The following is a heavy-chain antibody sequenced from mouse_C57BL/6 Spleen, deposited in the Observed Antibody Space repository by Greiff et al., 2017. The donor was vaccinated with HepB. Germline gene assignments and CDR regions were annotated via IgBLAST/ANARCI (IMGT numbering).Heavy chain of an antibody. Sequence: EVQGVESGGDLVKPGGSLKLSCAASGFTFSSYGMSWVRQTPDKRLEWVATISSGGSYTYYPDSVKGRFTISRDNAKNTLYLQMSSLKSEDTAMYYCARQGGYYYGDYWGQGTTLTVSS. V-gene: IGHV5-6*01. CDR2: ISSGGSYT. CDR1: GFTFSSYG. CDR3: ARQGGYYYGDY. D-gene: IGHD1-1*01. J-gene: IGHJ2*01.